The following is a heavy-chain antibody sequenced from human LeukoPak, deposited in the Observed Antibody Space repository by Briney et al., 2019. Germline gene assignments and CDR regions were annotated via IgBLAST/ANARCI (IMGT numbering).Heavy chain of an antibody. CDR2: ISSSSSYI. J-gene: IGHJ4*02. V-gene: IGHV3-21*01. D-gene: IGHD2-8*01. CDR3: VRDFYCHNGACFDF. Sequence: GGSLRLSCAASGFTFSSYSMNWVRQAPGKGLEWVSSISSSSSYIYYADSVRGRFTISRDTARNSLYLQMRSLRAEDTAIYYCVRDFYCHNGACFDFWGQGTLVTVSS. CDR1: GFTFSSYS.